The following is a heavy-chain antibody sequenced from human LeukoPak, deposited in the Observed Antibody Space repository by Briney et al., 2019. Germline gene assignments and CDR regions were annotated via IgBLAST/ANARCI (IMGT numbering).Heavy chain of an antibody. CDR1: GFTFSNYA. CDR2: ISSSSSYI. J-gene: IGHJ5*02. CDR3: ARAAQYCSSTSCYEWFDP. D-gene: IGHD2-2*01. Sequence: GGSLRLSCAASGFTFSNYAMNWVRQAPGKGLEWVSSISSSSSYIYYADSVKGRFTISRDNAKNSQYLQMNSLRAEDTAVYYCARAAQYCSSTSCYEWFDPWGQGTLVTVSS. V-gene: IGHV3-21*01.